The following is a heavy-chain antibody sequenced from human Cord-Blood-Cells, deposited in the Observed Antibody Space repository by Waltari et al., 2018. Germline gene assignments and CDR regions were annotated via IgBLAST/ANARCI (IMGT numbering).Heavy chain of an antibody. J-gene: IGHJ3*02. CDR3: ARGFCSSTSCYAFDI. Sequence: EVQLVVSGGGLIQPGGSLRRSCAASGFTVSSHYMNWFRSAPGKGLEWVSVSYSGGSTYDADSVKGRFTISRDNSKNTLYLQMNSLRAEDTAVYYCARGFCSSTSCYAFDIWGQGTMVTVSS. CDR1: GFTVSSHY. V-gene: IGHV3-53*01. D-gene: IGHD2-2*01. CDR2: SYSGGST.